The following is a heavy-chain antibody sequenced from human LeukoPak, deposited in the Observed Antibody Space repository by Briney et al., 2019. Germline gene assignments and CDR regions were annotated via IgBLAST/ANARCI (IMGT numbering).Heavy chain of an antibody. CDR2: IIPIFGTA. Sequence: SVKVSCKASGGTFSSYAISWVRQAPGQGLEWMGGIIPIFGTANYAQKFQGRVTITADESTSTAYMELSSLRSEDTAVYYCARAYSSSWSRMDYYYYGMDVWGQGTTVTVSS. CDR1: GGTFSSYA. CDR3: ARAYSSSWSRMDYYYYGMDV. D-gene: IGHD6-13*01. J-gene: IGHJ6*02. V-gene: IGHV1-69*13.